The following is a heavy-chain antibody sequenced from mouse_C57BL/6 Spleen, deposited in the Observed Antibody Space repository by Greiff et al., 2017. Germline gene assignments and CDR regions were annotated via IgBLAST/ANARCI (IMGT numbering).Heavy chain of an antibody. J-gene: IGHJ2*01. V-gene: IGHV3-6*01. CDR1: GYSITSGYY. CDR3: ASRGSSPFDY. D-gene: IGHD1-1*01. Sequence: VQLKESGPGLVKPSQSLSLTCSVTGYSITSGYYWNWIRQFPGNKLEWMGYISYDGSNNYNPSLKNRISITRDTSKNQFFLKLNSVTTEDTATYYCASRGSSPFDYGGQGTTLTVSS. CDR2: ISYDGSN.